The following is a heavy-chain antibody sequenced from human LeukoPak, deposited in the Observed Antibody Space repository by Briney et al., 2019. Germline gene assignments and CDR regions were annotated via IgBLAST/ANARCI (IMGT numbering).Heavy chain of an antibody. Sequence: SETLSLTCTVSGGSISSSSYCWGWIRQPPGKGLEWIGSICYSGSTFYNPSLKSRVTLSVDTSKNQLSLKLSSVTAADTAVFYCALLYCGGDCYPDYWGQGTLVTVSS. J-gene: IGHJ4*02. CDR3: ALLYCGGDCYPDY. CDR1: GGSISSSSYC. CDR2: ICYSGST. D-gene: IGHD2-21*02. V-gene: IGHV4-39*01.